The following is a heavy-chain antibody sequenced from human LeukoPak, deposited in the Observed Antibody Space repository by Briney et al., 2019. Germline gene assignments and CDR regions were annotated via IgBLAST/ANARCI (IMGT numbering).Heavy chain of an antibody. J-gene: IGHJ4*02. D-gene: IGHD6-13*01. CDR2: ISAYYGNT. CDR1: GYTFTGYY. V-gene: IGHV1-18*04. Sequence: ASVKVSCKASGYTFTGYYMHWVRQAPGQGLEWMGWISAYYGNTNYAQKLQGRVTMTTDTSTSTAYMELRSLRSDDTAVYYCARALSSWYHFDYWGQGTLVTVSS. CDR3: ARALSSWYHFDY.